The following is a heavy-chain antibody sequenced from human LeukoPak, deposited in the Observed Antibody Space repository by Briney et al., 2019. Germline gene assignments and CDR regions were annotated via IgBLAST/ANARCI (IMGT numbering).Heavy chain of an antibody. Sequence: SETLSLTYTVSGDSISSYYWRWLRQPPGRGREGVGYIYYSGSTNYNPSLKRRVTISVNTSQHQFSLTLSSVTAADTAVYYCARDSGGNLPSLDAFDIWGQGTMVTVSS. CDR1: GDSISSYY. V-gene: IGHV4-59*01. D-gene: IGHD4-23*01. CDR2: IYYSGST. J-gene: IGHJ3*02. CDR3: ARDSGGNLPSLDAFDI.